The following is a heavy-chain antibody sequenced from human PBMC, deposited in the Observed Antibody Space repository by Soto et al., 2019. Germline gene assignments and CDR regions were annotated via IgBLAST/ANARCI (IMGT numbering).Heavy chain of an antibody. CDR2: ISSNGGST. V-gene: IGHV3-64*01. CDR1: GFTFSSYA. D-gene: IGHD3-10*01. CDR3: ARVAYGSGSYDAFDI. J-gene: IGHJ3*02. Sequence: GGSLRLSCAASGFTFSSYAMHWVRQAPGKGLEYVSAISSNGGSTYYANSVKGRFTISRDNSKNTLYLQMGSLRAEDMAVYYCARVAYGSGSYDAFDIWGQGTMVTVSS.